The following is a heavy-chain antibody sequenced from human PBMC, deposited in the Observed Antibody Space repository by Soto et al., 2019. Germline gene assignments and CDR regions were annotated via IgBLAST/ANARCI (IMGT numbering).Heavy chain of an antibody. J-gene: IGHJ6*03. CDR2: ISSSSSTI. Sequence: QPGGPLRLSCAASGFTFSSYSMNWVRQAPEKGLEWVSYISSSSSTIYYADSVKGRFTISRDNAKNSLYLQMNSLRAEDTAVYYCARDRVIAARRTPRAAPNYYYYYYMDVWGKGTTVTVSS. D-gene: IGHD6-6*01. V-gene: IGHV3-48*01. CDR1: GFTFSSYS. CDR3: ARDRVIAARRTPRAAPNYYYYYYMDV.